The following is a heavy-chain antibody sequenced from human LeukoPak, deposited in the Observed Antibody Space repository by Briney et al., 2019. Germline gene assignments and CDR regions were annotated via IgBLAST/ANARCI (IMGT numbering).Heavy chain of an antibody. D-gene: IGHD6-6*01. CDR3: ARVSSGDY. Sequence: HPGGSLRLSCAASGFTFSSYAMHWVRQAPGKGLEWVAVISYDGSNKYYADSVKGRFTISRDNSKNTLYLQMNSLRAEDTAVYYCARVSSGDYWGQGTLVTVSS. CDR2: ISYDGSNK. J-gene: IGHJ4*02. CDR1: GFTFSSYA. V-gene: IGHV3-30*04.